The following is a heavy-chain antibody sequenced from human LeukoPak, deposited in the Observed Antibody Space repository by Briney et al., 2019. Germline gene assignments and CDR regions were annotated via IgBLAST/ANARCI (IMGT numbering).Heavy chain of an antibody. D-gene: IGHD3-22*01. CDR3: AKLPQLNYYDSSGYYLEYFQH. Sequence: GGSLRLACAASGLTFSSYGMSWVRQAPEKGLEWVSGIRGSGGSTYYADSVKGRFTISRDNSKNTLYLQMNSLRAEDTAVYYCAKLPQLNYYDSSGYYLEYFQHWGQGTLVTVSS. CDR2: IRGSGGST. CDR1: GLTFSSYG. V-gene: IGHV3-23*01. J-gene: IGHJ1*01.